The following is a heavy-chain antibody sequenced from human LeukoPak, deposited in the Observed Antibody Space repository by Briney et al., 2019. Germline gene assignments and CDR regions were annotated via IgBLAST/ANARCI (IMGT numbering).Heavy chain of an antibody. Sequence: ESGPALVKPTQTLTLTCTFSGFSLSTSGTCVSWIRRPPGKALEWLARIDWDDDKFYSTSLRTRLTISKDTSKNQVVLTMTNMDPVDTATYYCARISSSSTRRYFDYWGQGTLVTVSS. D-gene: IGHD6-13*01. V-gene: IGHV2-70*17. CDR1: GFSLSTSGTC. CDR3: ARISSSSTRRYFDY. J-gene: IGHJ4*02. CDR2: IDWDDDK.